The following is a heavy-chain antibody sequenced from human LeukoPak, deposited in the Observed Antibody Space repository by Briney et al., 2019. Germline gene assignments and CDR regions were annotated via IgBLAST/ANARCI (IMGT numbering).Heavy chain of an antibody. J-gene: IGHJ3*01. CDR2: MDHNGNT. V-gene: IGHV4-59*08. D-gene: IGHD2-21*02. CDR3: ARPRTYCDGDCFSYSFDL. CDR1: GRSISRYY. Sequence: ADTLTLTCTVCGRSISRYYWIWIRQPPGKGLEWIGDMDHNGNTNYKPSLKSRVTMSVDTSKNQFSLKLSTVTAADTAVYYCARPRTYCDGDCFSYSFDLWGQGTLVTVSS.